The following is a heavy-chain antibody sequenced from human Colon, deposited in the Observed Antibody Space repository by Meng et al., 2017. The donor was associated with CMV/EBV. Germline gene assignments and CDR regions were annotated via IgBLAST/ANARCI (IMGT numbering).Heavy chain of an antibody. J-gene: IGHJ5*02. CDR3: ARGFCSSNSCYTGDDWFDP. Sequence: SETLSLTCTVSGASITSSRYYWAWIRQPPGKGLEWIATIYYSGGTYYNPSLKSRVTLSLDTSKNQVSLKLSSVTAADTAEYYCARGFCSSNSCYTGDDWFDPRGQGTQVTVSS. CDR2: IYYSGGT. V-gene: IGHV4-39*07. D-gene: IGHD2-2*02. CDR1: GASITSSRYY.